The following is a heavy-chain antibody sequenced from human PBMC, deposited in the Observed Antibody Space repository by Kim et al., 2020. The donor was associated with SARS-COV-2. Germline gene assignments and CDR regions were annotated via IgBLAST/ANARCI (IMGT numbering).Heavy chain of an antibody. V-gene: IGHV3-48*02. CDR3: ARAAAGMIRLFSYYYYGMDV. CDR1: GFTFSSYS. Sequence: GGSLRLSCAASGFTFSSYSMNWVRQAPGKGLEWVSYISSSSSTIYYADSVKGRFTISRDNAKNSLYLQMNSLRDEDTAVYYCARAAAGMIRLFSYYYYGMDVWGQGTTVTVSS. J-gene: IGHJ6*02. D-gene: IGHD6-13*01. CDR2: ISSSSSTI.